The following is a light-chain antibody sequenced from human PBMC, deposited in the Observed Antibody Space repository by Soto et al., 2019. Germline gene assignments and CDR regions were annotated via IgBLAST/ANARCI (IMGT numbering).Light chain of an antibody. CDR2: DAS. CDR3: HQRSSCPLT. V-gene: IGKV3-11*01. Sequence: EIVLTQSPATLSLSPGERATLSCRASQSISTYLAWYQQKPGQPPRLLIYDASHRATGIPARFGGSGSGTDFTLTISNLEPEDFAVYYCHQRSSCPLTFGGGTKVEI. J-gene: IGKJ4*01. CDR1: QSISTY.